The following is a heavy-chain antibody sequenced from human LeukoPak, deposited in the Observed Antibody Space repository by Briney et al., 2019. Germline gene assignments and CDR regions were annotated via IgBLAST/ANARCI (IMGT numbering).Heavy chain of an antibody. CDR3: ARGLDFWPLRKPFDY. CDR1: GFTFSSYA. V-gene: IGHV3-23*01. D-gene: IGHD3-3*01. CDR2: ISGSGGST. J-gene: IGHJ4*02. Sequence: GGSLRLSCAASGFTFSSYAMSWVRQAPGKGLEWVSSISGSGGSTYYADSVKGRFTISRDNSKNTLYLQMTSLRVDDTAVYYCARGLDFWPLRKPFDYWGQGTLVTVSS.